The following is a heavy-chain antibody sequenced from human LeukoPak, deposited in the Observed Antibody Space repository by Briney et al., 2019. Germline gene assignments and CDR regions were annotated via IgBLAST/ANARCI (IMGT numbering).Heavy chain of an antibody. J-gene: IGHJ4*02. Sequence: PGGSLRLSCAASGFTFSNYGMNWVRQAPGKGLEWVSGIGASGGSTYYADSVKGRFTISRDNSKNTLYLQMNSLRTEDTAVYYCAKAEGYDILTGLDYWGQGTLVTVSS. D-gene: IGHD3-9*01. CDR1: GFTFSNYG. V-gene: IGHV3-23*01. CDR2: IGASGGST. CDR3: AKAEGYDILTGLDY.